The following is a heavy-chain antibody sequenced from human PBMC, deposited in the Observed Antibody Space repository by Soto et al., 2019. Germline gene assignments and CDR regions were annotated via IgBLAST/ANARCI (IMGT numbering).Heavy chain of an antibody. CDR2: IYWDDDK. J-gene: IGHJ6*03. D-gene: IGHD5-12*01. CDR3: AHNFVATSLFNKERYYYYMDV. CDR1: GFSLSTSGVG. Sequence: SGPTLVKPTQTLTLTCTFSGFSLSTSGVGVGWIRQPPGKALEWLALIYWDDDKRFSPSLKSRLTITKDTSKNQVVLNMTNMDPVETATYYCAHNFVATSLFNKERYYYYMDVWGKGTTVTVSS. V-gene: IGHV2-5*02.